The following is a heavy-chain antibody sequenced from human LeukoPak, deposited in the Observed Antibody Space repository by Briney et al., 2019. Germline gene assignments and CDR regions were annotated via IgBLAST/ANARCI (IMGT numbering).Heavy chain of an antibody. CDR3: ARLGAYSSSWYVSGVMDY. CDR2: IYHSGST. D-gene: IGHD6-13*01. Sequence: SETLSLTCAVSGYSISSGYYWGWIRQPPGKGLEWIGSIYHSGSTYYNPSLKSRVTISVDTSKNLFSLKLSSVTAADTAVYYCARLGAYSSSWYVSGVMDYWGQGTLVTVSS. V-gene: IGHV4-38-2*01. J-gene: IGHJ4*02. CDR1: GYSISSGYY.